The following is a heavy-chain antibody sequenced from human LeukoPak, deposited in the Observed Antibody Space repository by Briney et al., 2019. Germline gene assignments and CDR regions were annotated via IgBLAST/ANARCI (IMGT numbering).Heavy chain of an antibody. V-gene: IGHV1-18*01. Sequence: ASVKVSCKASGYTFTSYGISWVRQAPGQGLEWMGWISAYNGSTNYAQKLQGRVTMTTDTSTSTAYMELRSLRSDDTAVYYCARAQPGYSGYDFVYWGQGTLVTVSS. D-gene: IGHD5-12*01. CDR1: GYTFTSYG. CDR3: ARAQPGYSGYDFVY. CDR2: ISAYNGST. J-gene: IGHJ4*02.